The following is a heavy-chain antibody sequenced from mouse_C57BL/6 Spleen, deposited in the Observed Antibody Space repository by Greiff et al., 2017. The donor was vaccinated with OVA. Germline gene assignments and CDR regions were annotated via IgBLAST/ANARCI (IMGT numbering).Heavy chain of an antibody. CDR3: AREDTTEGFAY. D-gene: IGHD1-1*01. J-gene: IGHJ3*01. CDR1: GYSITSGYY. Sequence: EVQLVESGPGLVKPSQSLSLTCSVTGYSITSGYYWNWIRQFPGNKLEWMGYISYDGSNNYNPSLKNRISITRDTSKNQFFLKLNSVTTEDTATYYCAREDTTEGFAYWGQGTLVTVSA. CDR2: ISYDGSN. V-gene: IGHV3-6*01.